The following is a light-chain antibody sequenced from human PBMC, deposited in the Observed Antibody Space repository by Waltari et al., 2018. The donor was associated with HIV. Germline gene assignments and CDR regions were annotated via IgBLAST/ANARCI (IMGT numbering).Light chain of an antibody. J-gene: IGLJ3*02. Sequence: QSVLTQPPSVSGAPGQRVTISCTGSSSNIGAGYDVHWYQQVPGTAPRLLIYEETNRPSGGPERFSGSKSGTSASLAITGLQAEDEADYYCQSYDDNLEGVFGGGTKLTVL. CDR1: SSNIGAGYD. V-gene: IGLV1-40*01. CDR2: EET. CDR3: QSYDDNLEGV.